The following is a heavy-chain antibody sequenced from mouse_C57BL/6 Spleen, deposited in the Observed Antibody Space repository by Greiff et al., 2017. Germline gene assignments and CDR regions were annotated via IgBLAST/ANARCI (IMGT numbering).Heavy chain of an antibody. CDR1: GFTFSSYA. D-gene: IGHD1-1*01. Sequence: EVKVVESGEGLVKPGGSLKLSCAASGFTFSSYAMSWVRQTPEKRLGWVAYISSGGDYIYYADTVKGRFTISRDNARNTLYLQMSSLKSEDTAMYYCTRENTVNAMDYWGQGTSVTVSS. V-gene: IGHV5-9-1*02. J-gene: IGHJ4*01. CDR3: TRENTVNAMDY. CDR2: ISSGGDYI.